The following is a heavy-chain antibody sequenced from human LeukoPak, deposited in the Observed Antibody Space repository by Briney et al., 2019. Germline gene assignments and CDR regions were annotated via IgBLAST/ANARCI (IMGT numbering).Heavy chain of an antibody. D-gene: IGHD2-21*01. CDR1: GFTFRSHA. J-gene: IGHJ4*02. CDR3: AKDFRIGYSAHFDY. Sequence: QAGGSLRLSCVGSGFTFRSHAMSWVRQAPEKGLEFVSGIYENGGTTYYADSVKGRFSISRDNPKNTLYLQMDSLRGEDTAVYYCAKDFRIGYSAHFDYWGQGALVTVSS. CDR2: IYENGGTT. V-gene: IGHV3-23*01.